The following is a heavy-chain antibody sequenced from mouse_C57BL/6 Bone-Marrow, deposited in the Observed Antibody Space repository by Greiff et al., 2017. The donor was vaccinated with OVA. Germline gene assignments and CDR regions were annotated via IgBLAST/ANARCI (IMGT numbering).Heavy chain of an antibody. CDR1: GYTFTEYT. CDR2: FYPGSGSI. J-gene: IGHJ3*01. D-gene: IGHD2-10*02. Sequence: QVQLQQSGAELVKPGASVKLSCKASGYTFTEYTIHWVKQRSGQGLEWIGWFYPGSGSIKYNEKFKDQATLTADKSSSTVYMELSRLTSEDSAVYFCARHETEYGNYLSWFAYWGQGTLVTVSA. CDR3: ARHETEYGNYLSWFAY. V-gene: IGHV1-62-2*01.